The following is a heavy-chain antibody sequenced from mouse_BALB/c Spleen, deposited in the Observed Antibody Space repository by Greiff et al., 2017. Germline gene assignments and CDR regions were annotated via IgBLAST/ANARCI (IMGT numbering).Heavy chain of an antibody. CDR3: ASYGNWGPGAMDY. V-gene: IGHV1-12*01. Sequence: QVQLQQSGAELVKPGASVKMSCKASGYTFTSYNMHWVKQTPGQGLEWIGAIYPGNGDTSYNQKFKGKATLTADKSSSTAYMQLSSLTSEDSAVYYCASYGNWGPGAMDYWGQGTSVTVSS. CDR2: IYPGNGDT. D-gene: IGHD2-1*01. CDR1: GYTFTSYN. J-gene: IGHJ4*01.